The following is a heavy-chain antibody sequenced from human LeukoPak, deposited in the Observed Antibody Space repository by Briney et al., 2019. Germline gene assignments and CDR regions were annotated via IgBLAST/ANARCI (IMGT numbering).Heavy chain of an antibody. CDR3: ARCGDSIDYWYYGMDV. V-gene: IGHV3-66*01. Sequence: GGSLRLSCAASGFNVSSNYMSWVRQAPGKGLEWASVIYSGGSTYYADSVRGRFTISRDTSKSMLYLQMNSLRPEDTAVYYCARCGDSIDYWYYGMDVWGQGTTVTVSS. CDR2: IYSGGST. CDR1: GFNVSSNY. J-gene: IGHJ6*02. D-gene: IGHD4-17*01.